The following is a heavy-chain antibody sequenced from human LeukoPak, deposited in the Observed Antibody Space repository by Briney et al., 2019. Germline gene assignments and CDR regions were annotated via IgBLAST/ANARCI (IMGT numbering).Heavy chain of an antibody. D-gene: IGHD3-3*01. CDR1: GGSINNKNW. CDR3: AREGGYDFWTGYSPMSYAFDS. V-gene: IGHV4-4*02. Sequence: PSGTLSLTCVVSGGSINNKNWWNWVRQPPGKGLEWIGEIFHTGSTNYNPSLKSRVSISVDKSKNQFSLQLNSVTAADTAVYYCAREGGYDFWTGYSPMSYAFDSWGQGTLVTVSS. CDR2: IFHTGST. J-gene: IGHJ4*02.